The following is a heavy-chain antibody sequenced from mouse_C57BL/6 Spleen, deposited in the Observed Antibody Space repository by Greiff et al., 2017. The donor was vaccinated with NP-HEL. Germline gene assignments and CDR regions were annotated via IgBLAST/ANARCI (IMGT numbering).Heavy chain of an antibody. CDR2: IDPSDSET. CDR3: ARLGREGFDY. J-gene: IGHJ2*01. Sequence: VQLQQPGAELVRPGSSVKLSCKASGYTFTSYWMHWVKQRPIQGLEWIGNIDPSDSETHYNQKFKDKATLTVDKSSSTAYMKLSSLTSEDSAVYYCARLGREGFDYWGQGTTLTVAS. V-gene: IGHV1-52*01. CDR1: GYTFTSYW. D-gene: IGHD4-1*01.